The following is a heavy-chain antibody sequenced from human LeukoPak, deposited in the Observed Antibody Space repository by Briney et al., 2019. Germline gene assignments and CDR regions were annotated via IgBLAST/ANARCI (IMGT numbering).Heavy chain of an antibody. CDR1: GYTLTELS. Sequence: ASVKVSCKVSGYTLTELSMHWVRQAPGKGLEWMGGFDPEDGETIYAQKFQGRVTMTKDTSTDTDYMELSRLRSEDTAVYYFATDNEAYFDSGGQGPRFPVS. CDR3: ATDNEAYFDS. V-gene: IGHV1-24*01. J-gene: IGHJ4*02. CDR2: FDPEDGET. D-gene: IGHD1-1*01.